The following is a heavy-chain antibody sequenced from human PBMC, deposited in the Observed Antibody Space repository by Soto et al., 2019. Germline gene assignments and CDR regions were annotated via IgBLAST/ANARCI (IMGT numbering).Heavy chain of an antibody. V-gene: IGHV4-59*02. J-gene: IGHJ5*02. Sequence: SETLSLTCTVSGGSVSSHYWSWIRQPPGKRLEWIGYISYSGNTNYNPSLKSRVTISVDTSKNQFSLKLSSVTAADTAIYYCARDQYSSSLAIDPWGQGTLVTVSS. CDR1: GGSVSSHY. CDR2: ISYSGNT. D-gene: IGHD6-6*01. CDR3: ARDQYSSSLAIDP.